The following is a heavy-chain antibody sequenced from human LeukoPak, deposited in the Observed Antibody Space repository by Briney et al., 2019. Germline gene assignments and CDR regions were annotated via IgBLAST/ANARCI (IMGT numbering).Heavy chain of an antibody. V-gene: IGHV1-2*02. CDR1: GYTFTGYY. Sequence: ASVKVSCKASGYTFTGYYMHWVRQAPGQGLEWMGWINPNSGGTNYAQKFQGRVTMARDTSISTAYMELSRLRSDDTAVYYCARDLEKQQEFDYWGQGTLVTVSS. CDR3: ARDLEKQQEFDY. D-gene: IGHD6-13*01. J-gene: IGHJ4*02. CDR2: INPNSGGT.